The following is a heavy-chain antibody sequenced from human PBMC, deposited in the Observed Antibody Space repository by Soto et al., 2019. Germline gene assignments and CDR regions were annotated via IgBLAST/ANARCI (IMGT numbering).Heavy chain of an antibody. Sequence: GASVKVSCKASGGTFSSYAISWVRQAPGQGLEWMGGIIPIFGTANYAQKFQGRVTITADESTSTAYMELSSLRSEDTAVYYCARTPPPYYYDSSGFGYFDYWGQGTLVTVSS. CDR2: IIPIFGTA. CDR1: GGTFSSYA. J-gene: IGHJ4*02. CDR3: ARTPPPYYYDSSGFGYFDY. V-gene: IGHV1-69*13. D-gene: IGHD3-22*01.